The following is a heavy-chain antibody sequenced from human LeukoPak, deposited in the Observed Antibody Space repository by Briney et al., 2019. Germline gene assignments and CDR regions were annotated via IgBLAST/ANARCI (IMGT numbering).Heavy chain of an antibody. CDR2: MYYSGST. J-gene: IGHJ6*02. CDR1: GGSISSYY. CDR3: ASGSSTVKFYYGIDV. V-gene: IGHV4-59*01. Sequence: SETLSLTCTVSGGSISSYYWSWIRQAPGKGLEWIGYMYYSGSTNYNPSLKNRVTISVDTSKNQFSLKLTSVTAADTTVYYCASGSSTVKFYYGIDVWGRGTTVTVSS. D-gene: IGHD4-17*01.